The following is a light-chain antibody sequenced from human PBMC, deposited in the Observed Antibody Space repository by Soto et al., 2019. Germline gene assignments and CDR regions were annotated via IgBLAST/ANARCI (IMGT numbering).Light chain of an antibody. V-gene: IGKV3-20*01. CDR1: QSVNSNY. CDR2: GAS. CDR3: QQYDSTPPT. Sequence: EIVLTQSPGTLSLSPGDRATLSCRASQSVNSNYLAWYQRKPGQAPRLLIYGASNRATDIPYRFSASGSGTDFTLTITRLEAEGFAVYYCQQYDSTPPTFGQRTKVEVK. J-gene: IGKJ1*01.